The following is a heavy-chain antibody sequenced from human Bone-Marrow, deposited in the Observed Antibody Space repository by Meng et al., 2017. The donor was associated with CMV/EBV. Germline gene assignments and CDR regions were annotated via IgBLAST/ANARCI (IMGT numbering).Heavy chain of an antibody. Sequence: GGSLRLSCAASGFSFSSYIMHWVRQAPGKGLEWVTFISYDGSNKYYADSVKGRFTISRDNAKNSLYLQMNSLRAEDTAVYYCARRYCSSTSCYKGSANDDWGQGTRVTRYS. CDR2: ISYDGSNK. J-gene: IGHJ4*01. V-gene: IGHV3-30-3*01. D-gene: IGHD2-2*02. CDR3: ARRYCSSTSCYKGSANDD. CDR1: GFSFSSYI.